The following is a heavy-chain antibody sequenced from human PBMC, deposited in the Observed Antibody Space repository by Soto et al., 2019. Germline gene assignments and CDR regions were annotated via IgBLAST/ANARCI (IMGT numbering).Heavy chain of an antibody. D-gene: IGHD6-19*01. V-gene: IGHV3-15*07. CDR3: TTDSYSSGWLVLDY. CDR2: IKSKTDGGTT. J-gene: IGHJ4*02. Sequence: PGGSLRLSCAASGFTFSNAWMNWVRQAPGKGLEWVGRIKSKTDGGTTDYAAPVKGRFTISRDDSKNTLYLQMNSLKTEDTAVYYCTTDSYSSGWLVLDYWGQGTLVTVSS. CDR1: GFTFSNAW.